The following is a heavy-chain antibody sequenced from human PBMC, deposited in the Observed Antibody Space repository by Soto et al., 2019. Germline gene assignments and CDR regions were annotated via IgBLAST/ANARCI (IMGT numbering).Heavy chain of an antibody. CDR3: ARHGAESYYYGSGSYFSLYY. CDR2: IYYSGST. J-gene: IGHJ4*02. V-gene: IGHV4-59*08. D-gene: IGHD3-10*01. CDR1: GGSISSYY. Sequence: QVQLQESGPGLVKPSETLSLTCTVSGGSISSYYWSWIRQPPGKGLEWIGYIYYSGSTNYNPSLKIRVTISVDTSKNQFSLKLSSVIAADTAVYYCARHGAESYYYGSGSYFSLYYWGQGTLVTVSS.